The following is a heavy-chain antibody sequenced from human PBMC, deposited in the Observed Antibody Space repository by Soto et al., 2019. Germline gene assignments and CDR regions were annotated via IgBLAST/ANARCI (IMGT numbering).Heavy chain of an antibody. CDR2: INHSGST. J-gene: IGHJ6*03. CDR3: ARGGISHWAYFYYMDV. V-gene: IGHV4-34*01. CDR1: GGSCSGYD. Sequence: LVMLCLTGAVDGGSCSGYDWSWIRQPPGKGLEWIGEINHSGSTNYNPSLKSRVTMSVDTSKNQFSLTLNSVTAADTATYYCARGGISHWAYFYYMDVWDRGTTVTVSS. D-gene: IGHD2-21*01.